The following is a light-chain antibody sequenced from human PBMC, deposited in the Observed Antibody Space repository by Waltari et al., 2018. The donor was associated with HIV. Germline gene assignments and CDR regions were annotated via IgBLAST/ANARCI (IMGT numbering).Light chain of an antibody. V-gene: IGLV1-40*01. CDR2: GNR. Sequence: QSVLTQPPSVSGAPGQRVTISCTGSSSNIGAGYDVHWYQQLPGTAPNLLIYGNRDRPEWAPGRFAGSNAGTSASLAITGIHGVDDADYYGQSYDSSLSGSDVVFGGGTKLTVL. J-gene: IGLJ2*01. CDR3: QSYDSSLSGSDVV. CDR1: SSNIGAGYD.